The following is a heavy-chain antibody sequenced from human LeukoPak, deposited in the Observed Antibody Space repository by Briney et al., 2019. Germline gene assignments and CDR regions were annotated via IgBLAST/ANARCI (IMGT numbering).Heavy chain of an antibody. V-gene: IGHV3-74*01. CDR3: AREFEATGFWALDY. CDR2: MNNDGRVI. J-gene: IGHJ4*02. D-gene: IGHD3-16*01. Sequence: GGSLRLSCTVSGFTFNTYWMHWVRQAPGKGLVWVSRMNNDGRVISYADSVKGRFTISRDNAKNTLYLQMNSLRAEDTAMYYCAREFEATGFWALDYWGQGTLVTASS. CDR1: GFTFNTYW.